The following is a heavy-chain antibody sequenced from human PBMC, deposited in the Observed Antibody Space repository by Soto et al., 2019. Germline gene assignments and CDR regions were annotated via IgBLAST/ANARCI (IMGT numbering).Heavy chain of an antibody. CDR2: IYYSGST. V-gene: IGHV4-61*01. Sequence: PSETLSLTCTVSGGSVSSGSYYWSWIRQPPGKGLEWIGYIYYSGSTNYNPSLKSRVTISVDTSKNQFSLKLSSVTAADTAVYYCARSRGPYDSLTGPFDYWGQGTLVAFAS. CDR3: ARSRGPYDSLTGPFDY. J-gene: IGHJ4*02. CDR1: GGSVSSGSYY. D-gene: IGHD3-9*01.